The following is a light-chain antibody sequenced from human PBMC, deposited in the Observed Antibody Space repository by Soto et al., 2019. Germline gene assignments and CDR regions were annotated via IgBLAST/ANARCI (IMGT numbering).Light chain of an antibody. CDR1: SSDVGGYND. J-gene: IGLJ2*01. CDR3: CSSTGTGTLAL. Sequence: QSALTQPASVSGSPGQSITISCTGTSSDVGGYNDVSWYQQHPGKAPTLLVYAVNKRPSWVSNRFSGSKSGNTASLTISGLQTEDEADYYCCSSTGTGTLALFGGGTKLTVL. CDR2: AVN. V-gene: IGLV2-14*01.